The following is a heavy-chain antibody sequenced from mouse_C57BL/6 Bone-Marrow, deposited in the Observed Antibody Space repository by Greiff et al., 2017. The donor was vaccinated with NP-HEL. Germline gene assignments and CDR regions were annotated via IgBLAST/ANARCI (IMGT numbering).Heavy chain of an antibody. V-gene: IGHV1-55*01. D-gene: IGHD2-4*01. CDR3: ARSVDYDGAY. CDR2: IYPGSGST. J-gene: IGHJ3*01. Sequence: VQLKESGAELVKPGASVKMSCKASGYTFTSYWITWVKQRPGQGLEWIGDIYPGSGSTNYNEKFKSKATLTVDTSSSTAYMQLSNLTSEDSAVYYCARSVDYDGAYWGQGTLVTVSA. CDR1: GYTFTSYW.